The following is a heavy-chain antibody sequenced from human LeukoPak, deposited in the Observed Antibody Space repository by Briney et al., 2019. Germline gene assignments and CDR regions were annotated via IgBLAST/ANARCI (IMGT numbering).Heavy chain of an antibody. CDR2: VNHSGST. J-gene: IGHJ6*02. V-gene: IGHV4-34*01. D-gene: IGHD2-2*01. CDR3: ARHLIVVVPAANIDYYYYGMDV. Sequence: SETLSFTCAVYGWSFSGYYWSWLRQPPGKGLEWIGEVNHSGSTNYNPSLKGRVTISVDTSKNQFSLKLSSGTAADTAVYYSARHLIVVVPAANIDYYYYGMDVWGQGTTVTVSS. CDR1: GWSFSGYY.